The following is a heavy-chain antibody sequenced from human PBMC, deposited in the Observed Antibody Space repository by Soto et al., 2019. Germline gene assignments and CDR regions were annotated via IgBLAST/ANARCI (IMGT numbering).Heavy chain of an antibody. CDR3: TTDSYITTITVRFDY. Sequence: GGSLRLSCAASGFTFSSYSMNWVRQAPGKGLEWVSSISSSSSYIYYAESVKGRFTISRDNTKNSLYLQMNNLRAEDTAVYYCTTDSYITTITVRFDYWGHGTLVTVS. CDR2: ISSSSSYI. CDR1: GFTFSSYS. D-gene: IGHD3-22*01. V-gene: IGHV3-21*01. J-gene: IGHJ4*01.